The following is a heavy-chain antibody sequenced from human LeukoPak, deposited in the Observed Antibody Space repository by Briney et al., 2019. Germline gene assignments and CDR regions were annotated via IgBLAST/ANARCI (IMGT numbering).Heavy chain of an antibody. V-gene: IGHV1-18*01. CDR2: ISTYNGHT. CDR1: GYAFTNYG. CDR3: ARGFPPRRNYDSRGYYSYYFDY. J-gene: IGHJ4*02. D-gene: IGHD3-22*01. Sequence: AASVKVSCKASGYAFTNYGISWVRQAPGQGLEWMGWISTYNGHTKYAQKLQGRVTISTDTSTSTVYMELRSLRSDDTAVYYCARGFPPRRNYDSRGYYSYYFDYWGQGTLVTVSS.